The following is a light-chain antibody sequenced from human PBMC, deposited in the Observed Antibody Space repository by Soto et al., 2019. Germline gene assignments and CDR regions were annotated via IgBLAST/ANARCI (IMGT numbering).Light chain of an antibody. CDR2: EGN. CDR3: CSYAGASTRL. Sequence: QSALTQPASVSGSPGQSITISCTGTSSDVGSYDLVSWYQQHPDKAPKLIIYEGNQRPSGVSSRFSASKSGNTASLTISGLQAEDEADYYCCSYAGASTRLFGGGTKLTVL. V-gene: IGLV2-23*01. J-gene: IGLJ3*02. CDR1: SSDVGSYDL.